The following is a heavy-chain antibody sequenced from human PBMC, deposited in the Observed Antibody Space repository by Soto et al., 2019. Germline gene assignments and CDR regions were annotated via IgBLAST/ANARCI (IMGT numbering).Heavy chain of an antibody. CDR2: INPSGGST. V-gene: IGHV1-46*03. CDR3: ARALPPDVLRYFDWLGRAHAFDI. J-gene: IGHJ3*02. Sequence: GASVKVSCKASGYTFTSYYMHWVRQAPGQGLEWMGIINPSGGSTSYAQKFQGRVTMTRDTSTSTVYMELSSLRSEDTAVYYCARALPPDVLRYFDWLGRAHAFDIWGQGTMVTVSS. D-gene: IGHD3-9*01. CDR1: GYTFTSYY.